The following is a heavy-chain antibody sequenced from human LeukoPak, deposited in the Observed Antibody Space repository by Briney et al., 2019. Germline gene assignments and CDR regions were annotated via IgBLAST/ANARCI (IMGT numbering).Heavy chain of an antibody. CDR1: GFTFSSYS. Sequence: GGSLRLSCAASGFTFSSYSMNWVRQAPGKGLEWVSSISSSSSYIYYADSVKGRFTISRDNAKNTLYLQMNSLRAEDTAVYYCASGDSSSWYFQFDYWGQGTLVTVSS. D-gene: IGHD6-13*01. CDR3: ASGDSSSWYFQFDY. V-gene: IGHV3-21*04. J-gene: IGHJ4*02. CDR2: ISSSSSYI.